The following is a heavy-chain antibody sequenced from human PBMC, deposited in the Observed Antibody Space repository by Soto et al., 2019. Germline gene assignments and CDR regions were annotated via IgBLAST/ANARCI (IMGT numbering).Heavy chain of an antibody. J-gene: IGHJ6*03. CDR3: NTGSMVVPAAMGAGYYYYYYMDV. Sequence: EVQLVESGGGLVKPGGSLRLSCAASGFTFSNAWMSWVRQAPGKGLEWVGRIKSKTDGGTTDYAAPVKGRFTISRDDSKNTLYLQMNSLKTEDTAVYYCNTGSMVVPAAMGAGYYYYYYMDVWGKGTTVTVSS. D-gene: IGHD2-2*01. CDR2: IKSKTDGGTT. CDR1: GFTFSNAW. V-gene: IGHV3-15*01.